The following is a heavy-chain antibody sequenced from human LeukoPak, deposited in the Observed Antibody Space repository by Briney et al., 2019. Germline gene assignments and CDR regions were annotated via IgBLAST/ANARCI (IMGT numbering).Heavy chain of an antibody. J-gene: IGHJ3*02. CDR2: IYCSGST. CDR3: ARIGYYDYVNAFDI. D-gene: IGHD3-22*01. V-gene: IGHV4-59*01. CDR1: GGSISSYY. Sequence: SETLSLTCTVSGGSISSYYWSWIRQPPGKGLEWIGYIYCSGSTNYNPSLKSRVTISVDTSKNQFSLKLSSVTAADTAVYYCARIGYYDYVNAFDIWGQGTMVTVSS.